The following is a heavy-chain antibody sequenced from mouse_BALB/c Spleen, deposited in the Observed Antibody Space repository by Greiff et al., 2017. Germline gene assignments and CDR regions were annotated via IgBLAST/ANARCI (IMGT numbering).Heavy chain of an antibody. CDR2: INPYNDGT. J-gene: IGHJ3*01. V-gene: IGHV1-14*01. D-gene: IGHD2-4*01. CDR1: GYTFTSYV. CDR3: ARVGGTMITTFAY. Sequence: VQLKESGPELVKPGASVKMSCKASGYTFTSYVMHWVKQKPGQGLEWIGYINPYNDGTKYNEKFKGKATLTSDKSSSTAYMELSSLTSEDSAVYYCARVGGTMITTFAYWGQGTLVTVSA.